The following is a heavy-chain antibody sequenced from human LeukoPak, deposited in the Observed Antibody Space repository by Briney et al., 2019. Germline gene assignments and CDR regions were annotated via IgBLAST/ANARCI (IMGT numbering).Heavy chain of an antibody. CDR2: ISWNSGSI. CDR1: GFTFDDYA. CDR3: AKDTGHNYGHQYYFDY. Sequence: GRSLRLSCAASGFTFDDYAMHWVRHAPGKGLEWVSGISWNSGSIGYADSVKGRFTISRDNAKNSLYLQMNSLRAEDTALYYCAKDTGHNYGHQYYFDYWGQGTLVTVSS. J-gene: IGHJ4*02. D-gene: IGHD5-18*01. V-gene: IGHV3-9*01.